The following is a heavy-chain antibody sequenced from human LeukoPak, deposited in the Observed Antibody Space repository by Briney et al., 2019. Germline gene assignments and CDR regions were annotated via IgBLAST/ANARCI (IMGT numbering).Heavy chain of an antibody. Sequence: ASVKVSCKASGGTFSSYAISWVRQAPGQGLEWMGGIIPIFGTANYAQKFQGRVTITADKSTSTAYMELSSLRSEDTAVYYCASIVGATDNWFDPWGQGTLVTVSS. J-gene: IGHJ5*02. D-gene: IGHD1-26*01. V-gene: IGHV1-69*06. CDR2: IIPIFGTA. CDR3: ASIVGATDNWFDP. CDR1: GGTFSSYA.